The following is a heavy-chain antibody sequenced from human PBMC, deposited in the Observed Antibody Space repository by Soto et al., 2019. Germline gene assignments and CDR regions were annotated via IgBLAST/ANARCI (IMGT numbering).Heavy chain of an antibody. CDR2: ISNSGST. Sequence: QVQLQESGPGLVKPSETLSLTCIVSGASVTTPTYYWTWIRQPPGQGLEWIGYISNSGSTYYNPSLKSRVTISVDTSKNQFSLKLSSVTAADTAVYYCASLYNWSQSEFYYYYGMDVWGQGTTVTVSS. J-gene: IGHJ6*02. CDR3: ASLYNWSQSEFYYYYGMDV. CDR1: GASVTTPTYY. V-gene: IGHV4-61*01. D-gene: IGHD1-20*01.